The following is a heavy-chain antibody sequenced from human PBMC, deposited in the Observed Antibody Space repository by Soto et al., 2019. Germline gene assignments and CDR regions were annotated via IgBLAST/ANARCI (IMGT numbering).Heavy chain of an antibody. Sequence: SVKVSCKASGGTLSSYAISWVRQAPGQGLEWMGGIIPIFGTANYAQKFQGRVTITADESTSTAYMELSSLRSEDTAVYYCARARGSSSSRGRFDPWGQGTLVTVSS. D-gene: IGHD6-6*01. J-gene: IGHJ5*02. V-gene: IGHV1-69*13. CDR2: IIPIFGTA. CDR1: GGTLSSYA. CDR3: ARARGSSSSRGRFDP.